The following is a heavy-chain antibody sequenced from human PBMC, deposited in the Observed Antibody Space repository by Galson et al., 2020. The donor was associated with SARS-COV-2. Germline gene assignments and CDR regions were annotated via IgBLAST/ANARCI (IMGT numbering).Heavy chain of an antibody. D-gene: IGHD6-13*01. CDR2: IYYTGTT. V-gene: IGHV4-39*07. J-gene: IGHJ5*02. CDR1: GDSISSSNYF. Sequence: SETLSLTCTVSGDSISSSNYFWAWIRQPPGTGLEWIGTIYYTGTTYYNPSLNSRVTISVDTSKNQFSLTLSSVTAADTAMYYCARGERYSSSWYWFDPWGQGTLVTVSS. CDR3: ARGERYSSSWYWFDP.